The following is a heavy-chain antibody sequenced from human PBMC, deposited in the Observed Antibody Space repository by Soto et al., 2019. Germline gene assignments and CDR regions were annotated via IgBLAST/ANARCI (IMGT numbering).Heavy chain of an antibody. CDR3: ATRSMTTSYNWFDP. V-gene: IGHV3-23*01. J-gene: IGHJ5*02. D-gene: IGHD4-4*01. Sequence: PGGSLRLSCAASGFSFSSYAMSWVRQAPGKGLEWDSAISGSGGSTYYADSVKGRFTISRDNSKNTLYLQMNSLRAEDTAVYYCATRSMTTSYNWFDPWGQGTLVTVSS. CDR1: GFSFSSYA. CDR2: ISGSGGST.